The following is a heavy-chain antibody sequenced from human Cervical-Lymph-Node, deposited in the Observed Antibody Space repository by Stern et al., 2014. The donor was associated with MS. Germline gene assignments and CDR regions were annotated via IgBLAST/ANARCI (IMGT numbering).Heavy chain of an antibody. D-gene: IGHD6-19*01. J-gene: IGHJ4*02. CDR2: LIPNNGGT. CDR3: ARGVLGVAGRGYFDF. CDR1: GYTFAPYY. Sequence: VQLVQSGAAVMQPGASVRVSCKASGYTFAPYYIHRMRQAPGQGLEWLGWLIPNNGGTNYAQRFQGKVTITRDTSISTAYMELRRLTSDDTAVYYCARGVLGVAGRGYFDFWGQGTLVTVSS. V-gene: IGHV1-2*02.